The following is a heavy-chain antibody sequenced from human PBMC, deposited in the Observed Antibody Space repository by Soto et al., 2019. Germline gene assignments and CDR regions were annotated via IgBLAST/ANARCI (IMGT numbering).Heavy chain of an antibody. V-gene: IGHV4-61*01. D-gene: IGHD3-22*01. Sequence: PSETLSLTCTVSGGSVSSGSYYWSWIRQPPGKGLEWIGYIYYSGSTNYNPSLKSRVTISVDTSKNQFSLKLSSVTAADTAVYYCARDRNTMISDTQYNWFDPWGQGTLVTVSS. CDR3: ARDRNTMISDTQYNWFDP. CDR2: IYYSGST. CDR1: GGSVSSGSYY. J-gene: IGHJ5*02.